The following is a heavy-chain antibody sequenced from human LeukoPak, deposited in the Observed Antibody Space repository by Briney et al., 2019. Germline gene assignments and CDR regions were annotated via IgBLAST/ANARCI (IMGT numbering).Heavy chain of an antibody. CDR3: ARLVRIVVVPAAIRYYYYGMDV. V-gene: IGHV4-34*01. J-gene: IGHJ6*02. D-gene: IGHD2-2*02. CDR2: INHSRST. CDR1: GGSFSGYY. Sequence: SETLSLTCAVYGGSFSGYYWSWIRQPPGKGLEWIGEINHSRSTNYNPSLKSRVTISVDTSKNQFSLKLSSVTAADTAVYYCARLVRIVVVPAAIRYYYYGMDVWGQGTTVTVSS.